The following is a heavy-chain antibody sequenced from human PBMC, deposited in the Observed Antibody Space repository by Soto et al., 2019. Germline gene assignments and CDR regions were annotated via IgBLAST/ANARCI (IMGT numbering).Heavy chain of an antibody. D-gene: IGHD3-9*01. CDR2: ISAYNGNT. Sequence: ASVKVSCKASGYTFTRYGIGWVRQAPGQGLEWMGWISAYNGNTNYAQKLQGRVTMTTDTSTSTAYMELRSLRSDDTAVYYCARAYYDILTGYYMGTPHYYYMDVWGKGTTVTVSS. CDR3: ARAYYDILTGYYMGTPHYYYMDV. CDR1: GYTFTRYG. V-gene: IGHV1-18*01. J-gene: IGHJ6*03.